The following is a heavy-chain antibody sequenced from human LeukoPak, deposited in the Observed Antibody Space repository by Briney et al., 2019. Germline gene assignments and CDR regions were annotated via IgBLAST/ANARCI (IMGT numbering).Heavy chain of an antibody. D-gene: IGHD1-14*01. CDR2: IYYSGST. V-gene: IGHV4-59*08. CDR3: ARRYTPPGAFDI. CDR1: GGSISSYY. J-gene: IGHJ3*02. Sequence: SETLSLTCTVSGGSISSYYWSWIRQPPGNGLEWIGYIYYSGSTNYNPSLKSRVTISVDTSKNQFSLKLSSVTAADTAVYYCARRYTPPGAFDIWGQGTMVTVSS.